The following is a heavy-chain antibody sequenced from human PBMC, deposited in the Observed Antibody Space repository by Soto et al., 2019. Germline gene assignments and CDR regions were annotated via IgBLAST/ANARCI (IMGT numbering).Heavy chain of an antibody. CDR3: ARSRIVVVFMDV. CDR2: IYYSGST. V-gene: IGHV4-31*03. CDR1: GGSISSGGYY. D-gene: IGHD2-2*01. J-gene: IGHJ6*02. Sequence: QVQLQESGPGLVKPSQTLSLTCTVSGGSISSGGYYWSWIRQHPGKGLEWIGYIYYSGSTYYNPSLESRVTISVDTSKNQFSLKLSSVTAADTAVYYCARSRIVVVFMDVWGQGTTVTVSS.